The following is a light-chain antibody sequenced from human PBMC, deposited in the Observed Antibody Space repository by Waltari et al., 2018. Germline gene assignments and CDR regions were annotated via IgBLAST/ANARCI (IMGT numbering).Light chain of an antibody. CDR1: QGILNS. CDR3: QQYFTSPYT. Sequence: DIQMTQSPSSLSASVGDTVTITCRASQGILNSLAWYQQKPGKAPKVLVSTASRLQSGVPSRFSGSGSGTRYTLTISSLQPEDFASYYCQQYFTSPYTFGQGTKLEIK. J-gene: IGKJ2*01. CDR2: TAS. V-gene: IGKV1-NL1*01.